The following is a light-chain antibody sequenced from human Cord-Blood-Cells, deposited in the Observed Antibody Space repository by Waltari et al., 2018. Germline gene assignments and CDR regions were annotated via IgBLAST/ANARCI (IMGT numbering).Light chain of an antibody. J-gene: IGKJ2*01. CDR1: QSVLYSSNNKNY. V-gene: IGKV4-1*01. CDR2: GAS. Sequence: DIVMTQSPDSLAVSLGERATINCKPSQSVLYSSNNKNYLAWYQQKPGQPTKLLIYGASARESGVPERFSGSGSGTDFTLTISSLQAEDVAVNYCQQYYSTPYTFGQGTKLEIK. CDR3: QQYYSTPYT.